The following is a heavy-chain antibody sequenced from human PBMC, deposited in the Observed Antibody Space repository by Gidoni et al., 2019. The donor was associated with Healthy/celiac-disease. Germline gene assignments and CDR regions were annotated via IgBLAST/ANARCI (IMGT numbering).Heavy chain of an antibody. D-gene: IGHD2-15*01. V-gene: IGHV3-30*02. J-gene: IGHJ3*02. Sequence: QVQLVESGGGVVQPGGSLRLSCAASGFTFSSYGMHWVRQAPGKGLEWVAFIRYDGSNKYYADSVKGRFTISRDNSKNTLYLQMNSLRAEDTAVYYCAKDQCSGGSCVDVFDIWGQGTMVTVSS. CDR1: GFTFSSYG. CDR3: AKDQCSGGSCVDVFDI. CDR2: IRYDGSNK.